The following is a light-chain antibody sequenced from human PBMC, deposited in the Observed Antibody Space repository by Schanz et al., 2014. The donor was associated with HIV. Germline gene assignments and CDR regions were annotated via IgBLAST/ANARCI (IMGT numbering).Light chain of an antibody. CDR3: QTWGTGIRV. CDR1: SGHSSYI. V-gene: IGLV4-60*03. CDR2: LEGSGSY. J-gene: IGLJ3*02. Sequence: QLVLTQSPSASASLGASVKLTCTLSSGHSSYIIAWHQQQPGKAPRYLMKLEGSGSYNKGSGVPDRFSGSSSGADRYLTISNLQSEDEADYYCQTWGTGIRVFGGGTKLTVL.